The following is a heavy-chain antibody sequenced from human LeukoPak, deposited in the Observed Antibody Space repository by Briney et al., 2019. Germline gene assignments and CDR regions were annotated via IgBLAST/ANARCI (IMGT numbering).Heavy chain of an antibody. D-gene: IGHD5-18*01. V-gene: IGHV3-11*04. CDR2: ISSSGSTI. CDR3: ARDLKQLWPKAVDY. J-gene: IGHJ4*02. CDR1: GFTFSDYY. Sequence: GGSLRLSCAASGFTFSDYYMSWVRQAPGKGLEWVSYISSSGSTIYYADSVKGRFTISRDNAKNSLYLQMNSLRAEDTAVYYCARDLKQLWPKAVDYWGQGTLVTVSS.